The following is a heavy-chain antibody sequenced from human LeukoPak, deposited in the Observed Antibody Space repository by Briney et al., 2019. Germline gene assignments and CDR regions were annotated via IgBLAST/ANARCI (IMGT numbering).Heavy chain of an antibody. V-gene: IGHV1-2*02. CDR2: INPNSGGT. Sequence: ASVKVSCKASGYTFTGYYMHWVRQAPGQGLEWMGWINPNSGGTNYAQKFQGRVTMTRDTSISTAYMELSRLRSDDTAVYYCARGDYGDYSFYWYFDLWGRGTLVTVSS. D-gene: IGHD4-17*01. CDR1: GYTFTGYY. CDR3: ARGDYGDYSFYWYFDL. J-gene: IGHJ2*01.